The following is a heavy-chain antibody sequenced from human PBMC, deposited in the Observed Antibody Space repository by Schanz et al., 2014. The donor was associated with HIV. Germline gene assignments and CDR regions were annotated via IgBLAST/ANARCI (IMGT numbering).Heavy chain of an antibody. Sequence: QVQLVQSGTEVAQPGASVKVSCKASGYTFSRSAISWVRQAPGQGLEWMGWISGKNGETNYAQNFQGRVTMTTDTSASTTYMELTSLRSDDTAVYFCARNRYNLLPFDSWGQGTLVTVSS. V-gene: IGHV1-18*01. CDR1: GYTFSRSA. D-gene: IGHD1-20*01. CDR2: ISGKNGET. CDR3: ARNRYNLLPFDS. J-gene: IGHJ4*02.